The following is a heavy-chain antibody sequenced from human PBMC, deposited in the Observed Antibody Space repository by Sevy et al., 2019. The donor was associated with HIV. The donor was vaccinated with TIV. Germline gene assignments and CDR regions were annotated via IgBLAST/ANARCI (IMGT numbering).Heavy chain of an antibody. CDR3: ARDKAVGYSYSDWYFDL. CDR2: ISSSSSTI. Sequence: GGSLRLSCSASGFTFSSYAMHWVRQAPGKGLEWVSYISSSSSTIYYADSVKGRFTISRDNAKNSLYLQMNSLRDEDTAVYYCARDKAVGYSYSDWYFDLWGRGTLVTVSS. D-gene: IGHD5-18*01. J-gene: IGHJ2*01. V-gene: IGHV3-48*02. CDR1: GFTFSSYA.